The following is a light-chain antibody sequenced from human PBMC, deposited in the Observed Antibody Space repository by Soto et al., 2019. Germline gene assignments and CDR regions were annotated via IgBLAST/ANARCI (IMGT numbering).Light chain of an antibody. Sequence: QSALTQPASVSGSPGRSITISCTGTSSDVGGYNYVSWYQQHPGKAPKLMIYYVSHRPSGVSNRFSGSKSGNTASLTISGLQAEDEADYYCSSYTSINSYVFGTGTKVTVL. CDR1: SSDVGGYNY. CDR3: SSYTSINSYV. V-gene: IGLV2-14*03. J-gene: IGLJ1*01. CDR2: YVS.